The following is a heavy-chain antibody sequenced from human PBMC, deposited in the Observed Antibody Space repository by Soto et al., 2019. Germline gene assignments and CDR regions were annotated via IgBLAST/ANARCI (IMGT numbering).Heavy chain of an antibody. CDR1: GFTVSSNY. CDR3: ARDPDDFWTD. Sequence: GGSLRLSCAPSGFTVSSNYMSWVRQAPGKGLEWVSVIYSGGSTYYADSVKGRFTISRDNSKNTLYLQMNSLRAEDTAVYYCARDPDDFWTDWGQGTLVTVSS. CDR2: IYSGGST. D-gene: IGHD3-3*01. J-gene: IGHJ4*02. V-gene: IGHV3-66*01.